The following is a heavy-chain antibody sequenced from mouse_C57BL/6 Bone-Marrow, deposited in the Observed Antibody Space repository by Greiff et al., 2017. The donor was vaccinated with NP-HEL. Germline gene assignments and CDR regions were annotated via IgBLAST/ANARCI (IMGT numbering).Heavy chain of an antibody. V-gene: IGHV1-42*01. CDR3: ARGWDGYYGYYAMDY. CDR1: GYSFTGYY. J-gene: IGHJ4*01. CDR2: INPSTGGT. Sequence: VQLQQSGPELVKPGASVKISCKASGYSFTGYYMNWLKQSPEKSLEWIGEINPSTGGTTYNQKFKAKATLTVDKSSSTAYMQLKSLTSEDSAVYYCARGWDGYYGYYAMDYWGQGTSVTVSS. D-gene: IGHD2-3*01.